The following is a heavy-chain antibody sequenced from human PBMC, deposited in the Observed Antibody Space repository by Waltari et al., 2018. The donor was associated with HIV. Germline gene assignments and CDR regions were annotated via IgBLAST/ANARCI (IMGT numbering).Heavy chain of an antibody. Sequence: EVQLVESGGKLVQPGGSLRLSCLASGFTFSDYSMNWVRQGPGKGLGWVAYISATGTTIFYANSGKGRFTVSRDNVENSLYLDMSSLRAEDTGDYYCARCETVVTPFINKYLGLDVWGPGTTVTVSS. D-gene: IGHD2-15*01. CDR3: ARCETVVTPFINKYLGLDV. CDR2: ISATGTTI. J-gene: IGHJ6*02. V-gene: IGHV3-48*01. CDR1: GFTFSDYS.